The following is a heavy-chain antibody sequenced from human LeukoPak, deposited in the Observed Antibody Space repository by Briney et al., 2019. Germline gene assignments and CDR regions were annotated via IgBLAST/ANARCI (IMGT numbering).Heavy chain of an antibody. CDR3: ARAPRIVVVPAAPPMGVDY. CDR2: ISYDGSNK. Sequence: GGSLRLSCAASGFTFSSYGMHWVRQAPGKGLEWVAVISYDGSNKYYADSVKGRFTISRDNSKNTLYLQMNSLRAEDTAVYYCARAPRIVVVPAAPPMGVDYWGQGTLVTVSS. CDR1: GFTFSSYG. D-gene: IGHD2-2*01. V-gene: IGHV3-30*03. J-gene: IGHJ4*02.